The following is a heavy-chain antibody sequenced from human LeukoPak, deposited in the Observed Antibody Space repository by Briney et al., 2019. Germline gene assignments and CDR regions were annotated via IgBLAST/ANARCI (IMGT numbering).Heavy chain of an antibody. D-gene: IGHD3-16*01. Sequence: SQTLSLTCALSGDSVSSSSGAWNWVRQSPSRGLEWLARTYYMSKWYNDYAVSVKRRITITRDTSKNQFSLQLNSVTPEGTAIYYCARDPGGGGFDPWGQGTLVTVSS. CDR3: ARDPGGGGFDP. J-gene: IGHJ5*02. CDR1: GDSVSSSSGA. V-gene: IGHV6-1*01. CDR2: TYYMSKWYN.